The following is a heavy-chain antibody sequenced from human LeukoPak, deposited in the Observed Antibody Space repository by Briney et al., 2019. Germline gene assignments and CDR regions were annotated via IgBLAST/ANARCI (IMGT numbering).Heavy chain of an antibody. CDR2: IIPIFGTA. CDR3: ARRSGYAQPGSYYYYMDV. CDR1: GGTFSSYA. D-gene: IGHD5-12*01. V-gene: IGHV1-69*01. Sequence: GSSVKVSCKASGGTFSSYAISWVRQAPGQGLEWMGGIIPIFGTANYAQKFQGRVTITADESTSTAYMELSSLRSEDTAVYYCARRSGYAQPGSYYYYMDVWGKGTTVTVSS. J-gene: IGHJ6*03.